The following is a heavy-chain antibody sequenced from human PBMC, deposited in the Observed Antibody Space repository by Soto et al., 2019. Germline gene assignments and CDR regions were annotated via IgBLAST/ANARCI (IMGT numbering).Heavy chain of an antibody. Sequence: SETLSLTCTVSGGSISSGDYYWSWIRQPPGKGLEWVGYIYYSGTTYYNPSLKSRVTISVDTSKNQFSLKLSSVTAADTAVYYCARSYYDSSGYYRYYYYGMDVWGQGTTVTVS. D-gene: IGHD3-22*01. V-gene: IGHV4-30-4*01. J-gene: IGHJ6*02. CDR3: ARSYYDSSGYYRYYYYGMDV. CDR2: IYYSGTT. CDR1: GGSISSGDYY.